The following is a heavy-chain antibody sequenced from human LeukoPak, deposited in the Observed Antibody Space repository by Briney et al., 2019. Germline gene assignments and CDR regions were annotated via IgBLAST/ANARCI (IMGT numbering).Heavy chain of an antibody. CDR3: AGDSSGGNYDAFEV. CDR1: GFTFSSYA. J-gene: IGHJ3*01. D-gene: IGHD3-22*01. V-gene: IGHV3-23*01. CDR2: ISASGGNT. Sequence: GGSLRLSCAAPGFTFSSYAMNWVRQAPGQGLEWVSGISASGGNTYYADSVKGRFTISRDNSKNTLYLQMNSLRAEDTAIYYCAGDSSGGNYDAFEVWGQGTMVTVSS.